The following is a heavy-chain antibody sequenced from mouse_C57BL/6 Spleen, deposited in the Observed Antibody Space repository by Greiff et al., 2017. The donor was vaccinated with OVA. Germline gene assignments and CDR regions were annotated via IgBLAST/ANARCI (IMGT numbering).Heavy chain of an antibody. J-gene: IGHJ4*01. CDR1: GFSLTSYG. V-gene: IGHV2-2*01. CDR3: ARNGNYYGSRDAMDY. Sequence: VHLVESGPGLVQPSQSLSITCTVSGFSLTSYGVHWVRQSPGKGLEWLGVIWSGGSTDYNAAFISRLSISKDNSKSQVFFKMNSLQADDTAIYYCARNGNYYGSRDAMDYWGQGTSVTVSS. CDR2: IWSGGST. D-gene: IGHD1-1*01.